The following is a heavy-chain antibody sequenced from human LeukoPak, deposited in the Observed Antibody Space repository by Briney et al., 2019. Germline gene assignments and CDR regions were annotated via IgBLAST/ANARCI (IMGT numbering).Heavy chain of an antibody. V-gene: IGHV3-48*03. CDR1: GFTFSSYE. Sequence: PGGSLRLSCAASGFTFSSYEMNWVRQAPGKGLEWVSYISSSGSTIYYADSVKGRFTISRDNAKNSLYLQMNSLRAEDTAVYYCARDYYGSGSYYKSFDSGAREPWSPSPQ. J-gene: IGHJ4*02. CDR3: ARDYYGSGSYYKSFDS. D-gene: IGHD3-10*01. CDR2: ISSSGSTI.